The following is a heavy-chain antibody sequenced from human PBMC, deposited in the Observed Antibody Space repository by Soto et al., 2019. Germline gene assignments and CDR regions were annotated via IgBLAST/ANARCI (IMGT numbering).Heavy chain of an antibody. CDR1: GYTFTGYY. D-gene: IGHD1-1*01. J-gene: IGHJ3*02. CDR3: ARDSTGTKDAFDI. V-gene: IGHV1-2*04. Sequence: ASVKVSCKASGYTFTGYYMHWVRQAPGQGLEWMGWINPNSGGTNYAQKFQGWVTMTRDTSISTAYMELSRLRSDDTAVYYCARDSTGTKDAFDIWGQGTXVTVSS. CDR2: INPNSGGT.